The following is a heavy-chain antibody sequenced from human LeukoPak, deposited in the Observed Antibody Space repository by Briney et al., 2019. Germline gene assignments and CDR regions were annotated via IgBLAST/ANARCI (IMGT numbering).Heavy chain of an antibody. Sequence: SETLSLTCTVSSGSISTSNYYWNWIRQPPGKGLEWIGEINHSGSTNYNSSLKSRVTISVDTSKNQFSLKLSSVTAADTAVYYCARGRITMVRGAPLWFDPWGQGTLVTVSS. V-gene: IGHV4-39*07. CDR2: INHSGST. CDR3: ARGRITMVRGAPLWFDP. D-gene: IGHD3-10*01. CDR1: SGSISTSNYY. J-gene: IGHJ5*02.